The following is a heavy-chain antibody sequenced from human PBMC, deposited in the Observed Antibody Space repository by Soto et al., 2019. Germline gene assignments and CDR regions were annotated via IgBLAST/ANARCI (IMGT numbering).Heavy chain of an antibody. CDR2: IYYSGST. Sequence: SETLSLTCTVSGGSISSSSYYWGWMRQPPGKGLEWIGSIYYSGSTYYNPSLKSRVTISVDTSKNQFSLKLSSVTAADTAVYYCARQLGAVAGPMGCWFDPWGQGTLVTVSS. V-gene: IGHV4-39*01. CDR3: ARQLGAVAGPMGCWFDP. D-gene: IGHD6-19*01. CDR1: GGSISSSSYY. J-gene: IGHJ5*02.